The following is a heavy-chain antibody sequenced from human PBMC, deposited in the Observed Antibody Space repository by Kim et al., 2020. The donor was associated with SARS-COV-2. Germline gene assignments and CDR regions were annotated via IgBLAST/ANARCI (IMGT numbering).Heavy chain of an antibody. J-gene: IGHJ2*01. D-gene: IGHD5-12*01. V-gene: IGHV3-30*01. CDR3: AREERRWLRSQNWYFDL. Sequence: KGPLTHARDNSKNTLYLQMNSLRAEDTAVYYCAREERRWLRSQNWYFDLWGRGTLVTVSS.